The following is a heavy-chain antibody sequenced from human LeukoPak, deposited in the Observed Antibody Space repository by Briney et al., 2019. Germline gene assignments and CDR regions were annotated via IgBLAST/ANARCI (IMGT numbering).Heavy chain of an antibody. CDR1: GGSISGYY. CDR3: ARDPTDTANAFDI. V-gene: IGHV4-4*07. J-gene: IGHJ3*02. Sequence: SETLSLTCTVSGGSISGYYWSWIRQPAGKGLEWIGRIYTSGSTNYNPSLKSRVTISVDKSKNQFSLKLSSVTAADTAVYYCARDPTDTANAFDIWGQGTMVTVSS. CDR2: IYTSGST. D-gene: IGHD5-18*01.